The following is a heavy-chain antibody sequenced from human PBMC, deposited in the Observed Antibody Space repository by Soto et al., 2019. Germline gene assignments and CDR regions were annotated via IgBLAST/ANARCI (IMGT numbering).Heavy chain of an antibody. J-gene: IGHJ6*02. Sequence: PSETLSLTCTVSGGSISSGDYYWSWIRQPPGKGLEWIGYIYYSGSTYYNPSLKSRVTISVDTSKNQFSLKLSSVTAADTAVYYCARDRGFGESYGMDVWGQGTTVTVSS. D-gene: IGHD3-10*01. V-gene: IGHV4-30-4*01. CDR1: GGSISSGDYY. CDR2: IYYSGST. CDR3: ARDRGFGESYGMDV.